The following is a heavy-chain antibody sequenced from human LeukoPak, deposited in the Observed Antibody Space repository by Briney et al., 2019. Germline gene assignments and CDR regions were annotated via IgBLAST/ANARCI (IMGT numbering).Heavy chain of an antibody. CDR1: GYTFTSYG. Sequence: GASVKVSCKASGYTFTSYGISWVRQAPGQGLEWMGWISAYNGNTNYAQKLRGRVTMTTDTSTSTAYKELRSLRSDDTAVYYCARENIAAAGLSDYWGQGTLVTVSS. CDR3: ARENIAAAGLSDY. D-gene: IGHD6-13*01. V-gene: IGHV1-18*01. J-gene: IGHJ4*02. CDR2: ISAYNGNT.